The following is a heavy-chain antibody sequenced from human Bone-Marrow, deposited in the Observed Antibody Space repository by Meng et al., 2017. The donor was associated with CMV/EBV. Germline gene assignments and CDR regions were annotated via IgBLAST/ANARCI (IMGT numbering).Heavy chain of an antibody. J-gene: IGHJ4*02. CDR3: ARETFYCSSTSCYPDY. CDR1: GFTVSSNY. D-gene: IGHD2-2*01. V-gene: IGHV3-66*01. Sequence: GGSLRLSCAASGFTVSSNYMSWVRQAPGKGLEWVSVIYSGGSTYYADSVKGRFTISRDNAKNSLYLQMNRLRAEDTAVYYCARETFYCSSTSCYPDYWGQGTLVTVSS. CDR2: IYSGGST.